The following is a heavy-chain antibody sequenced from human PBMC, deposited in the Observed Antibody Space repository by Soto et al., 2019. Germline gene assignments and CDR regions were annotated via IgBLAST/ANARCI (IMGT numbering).Heavy chain of an antibody. CDR3: ARDSKATTVTGTSFDY. J-gene: IGHJ4*02. CDR1: GFTFSSHS. D-gene: IGHD4-17*01. CDR2: ISSGSSYI. V-gene: IGHV3-21*01. Sequence: PGGSLSLSCAASGFTFSSHSMNWVRQAPGKGLEWVSSISSGSSYIYYADSVKGRFTMSRDNAKNSLFLQMNSLRAEDTALYYCARDSKATTVTGTSFDYWGQGALVTVSS.